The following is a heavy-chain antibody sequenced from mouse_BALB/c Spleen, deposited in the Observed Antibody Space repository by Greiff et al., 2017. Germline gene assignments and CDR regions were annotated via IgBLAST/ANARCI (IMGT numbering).Heavy chain of an antibody. Sequence: EVKLMESGPELEKPGASVKISCKASGYSFTGYNMNWVKQSNGKSLEWIGNIDPYYGGTSYNQKFKGKATLTVDKSSSTAYMQLKSLTSEVSAVYYCARKEDYYGFFAYWGQGTLVTVSA. J-gene: IGHJ3*01. CDR1: GYSFTGYN. CDR3: ARKEDYYGFFAY. CDR2: IDPYYGGT. D-gene: IGHD1-2*01. V-gene: IGHV1-39*01.